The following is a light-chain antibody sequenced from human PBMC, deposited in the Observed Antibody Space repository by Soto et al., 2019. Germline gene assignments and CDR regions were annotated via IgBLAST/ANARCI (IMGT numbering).Light chain of an antibody. J-gene: IGKJ1*01. CDR3: QHYHSYPWT. Sequence: DIQLTQSPVSLSASVGERVTITCRASQSISSWLAWYQQKSGKAPNLLIYKASNLQTGVPSRFSGSGSGTEFTLTFSGLQTEDFATYYCQHYHSYPWTFGQGTKVEI. CDR2: KAS. V-gene: IGKV1-5*03. CDR1: QSISSW.